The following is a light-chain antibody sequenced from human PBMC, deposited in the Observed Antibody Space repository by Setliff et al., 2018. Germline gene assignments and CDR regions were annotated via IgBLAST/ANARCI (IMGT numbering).Light chain of an antibody. CDR2: DVS. CDR1: SSDVGGYNY. V-gene: IGLV2-14*03. Sequence: QSALTQAPSASGSPGQSVTISCTGTSSDVGGYNYVSWYQQHPGKAPKLMIYDVSNRPSGVSKRFSGSKSGNTASLTISGLQAEDEADYCCSSYTSSSTSYVFGTATKATVL. CDR3: SSYTSSSTSYV. J-gene: IGLJ1*01.